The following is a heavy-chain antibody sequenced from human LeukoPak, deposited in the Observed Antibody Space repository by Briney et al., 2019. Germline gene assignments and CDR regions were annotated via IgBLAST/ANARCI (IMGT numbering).Heavy chain of an antibody. CDR2: INEDGSTT. V-gene: IGHV3-74*01. Sequence: GGSLRLSCAASGFTFSNFWMHWVRQAPGKGLVWVSRINEDGSTTNYADSVKGRSTIFRDNAKNTLYLQMNSLRAEDTAVYYCVRDLGGRSGHWGQGTLVTVSS. CDR3: VRDLGGRSGH. J-gene: IGHJ4*02. D-gene: IGHD1-26*01. CDR1: GFTFSNFW.